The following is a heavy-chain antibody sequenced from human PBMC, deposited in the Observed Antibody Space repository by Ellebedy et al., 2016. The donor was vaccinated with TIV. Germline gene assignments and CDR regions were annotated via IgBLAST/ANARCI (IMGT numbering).Heavy chain of an antibody. Sequence: ESLKISCAASGFTFSSYAMSWIRQPPGKGLEWIGEINHSGSTNYNPSLKSRVTISVDTSKNQFSLKLSSVTAADTAVYYCARTPWEAGSHIDYWGQGTLVTVSS. CDR1: GFTFSSYA. V-gene: IGHV4-34*01. CDR2: INHSGST. CDR3: ARTPWEAGSHIDY. J-gene: IGHJ4*02. D-gene: IGHD3-10*01.